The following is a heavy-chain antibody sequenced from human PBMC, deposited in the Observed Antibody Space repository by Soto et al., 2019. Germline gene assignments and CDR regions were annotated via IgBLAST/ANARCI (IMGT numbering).Heavy chain of an antibody. CDR2: INPNSGGT. D-gene: IGHD2-2*01. J-gene: IGHJ6*02. CDR1: GYAFTGYY. CDR3: ARPYQIGEYQYYGLDV. V-gene: IGHV1-2*02. Sequence: RASVKVSCKASGYAFTGYYMHWVRQAPGQGLEWMGWINPNSGGTNYAQKFQGRVTMTRDTSISTAYMELSRLRSDDTAVYYCARPYQIGEYQYYGLDVWGQGTTVTVSS.